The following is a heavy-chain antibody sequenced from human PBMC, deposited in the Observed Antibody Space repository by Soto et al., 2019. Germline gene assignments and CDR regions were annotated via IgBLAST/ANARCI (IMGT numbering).Heavy chain of an antibody. J-gene: IGHJ6*03. D-gene: IGHD6-19*01. CDR3: ARGTDSSGWYVYYYYYMDV. CDR2: MNPNSGNT. CDR1: GYTFTSYD. V-gene: IGHV1-8*01. Sequence: ASVKVSCKASGYTFTSYDINWVRQATGQGLEWMVWMNPNSGNTGYAQKFQGRVTMTRNTSISTAYMELSSLRSEDTAVYYCARGTDSSGWYVYYYYYMDVWGKGTTVTVSS.